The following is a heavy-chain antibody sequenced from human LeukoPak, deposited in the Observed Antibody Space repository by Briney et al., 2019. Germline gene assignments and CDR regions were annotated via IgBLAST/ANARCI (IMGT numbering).Heavy chain of an antibody. CDR3: AKDQRRVVLVVAATADDH. Sequence: GSLRLSCAASGFTFSGFAMGWVRPGPGEGLRWGSPIRGSGGTTYYADSVKGRFTISRDNAKTRLYLQMNSLRAEDTAVYYCAKDQRRVVLVVAATADDHWGQGTLVGVS. D-gene: IGHD2-15*01. CDR2: IRGSGGTT. CDR1: GFTFSGFA. J-gene: IGHJ5*02. V-gene: IGHV3-23*01.